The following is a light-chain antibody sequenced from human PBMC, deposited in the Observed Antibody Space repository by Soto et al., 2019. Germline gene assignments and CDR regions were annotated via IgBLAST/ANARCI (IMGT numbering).Light chain of an antibody. J-gene: IGLJ1*01. V-gene: IGLV2-14*01. CDR1: SSDVGAYNY. Sequence: QSALTQPASVSGSPGQSITISCTGTSSDVGAYNYVSWYQQHPDNAPKVMIYGVSNRPSGVSNRFTGSKSGSTASLTISGLQAEDEADYYCCSYTSTSRYVFGTGTKVTVL. CDR2: GVS. CDR3: CSYTSTSRYV.